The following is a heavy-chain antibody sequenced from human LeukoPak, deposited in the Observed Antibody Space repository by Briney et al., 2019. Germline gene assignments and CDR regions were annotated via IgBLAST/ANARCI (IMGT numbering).Heavy chain of an antibody. CDR1: GFTFSNYI. V-gene: IGHV3-21*01. Sequence: GGSLRLSCAASGFTFSNYIMNWVRQAPGKGLEWVSSISSSGSYIYYADSVKGRFTISRDNAKNSLYLQMNSLRAEDTAEYFCARDSRAVAADFDYWGQGTLVTVSS. D-gene: IGHD6-19*01. CDR3: ARDSRAVAADFDY. CDR2: ISSSGSYI. J-gene: IGHJ4*02.